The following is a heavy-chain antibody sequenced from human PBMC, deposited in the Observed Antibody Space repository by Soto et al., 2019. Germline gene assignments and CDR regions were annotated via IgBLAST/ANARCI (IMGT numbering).Heavy chain of an antibody. J-gene: IGHJ4*01. CDR2: IYWDDDK. V-gene: IGHV2-5*04. CDR1: GFSLSTNGMG. D-gene: IGHD3-3*01. CDR3: VILTRGVYDLYRLWEKFEC. Sequence: QITVKESGLTLVKPTETITLTCTFSGFSLSTNGMGVGWIRQPPGTALEWLALIYWDDDKRCSPSLRSRLNIIKETSKRLVDLTTPNRDPVDTGTYYCVILTRGVYDLYRLWEKFECGGHGTLVTVSS.